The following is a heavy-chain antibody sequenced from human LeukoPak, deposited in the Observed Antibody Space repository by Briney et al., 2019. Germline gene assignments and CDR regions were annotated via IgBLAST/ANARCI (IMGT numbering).Heavy chain of an antibody. CDR2: IYTSGST. CDR1: GGSISSYY. V-gene: IGHV4-4*09. J-gene: IGHJ4*02. Sequence: SETLSLTCTVSGGSISSYYWSWIRQPPGKGLEWIGYIYTSGSTNYNPSLKSRVTISVDTSKNQFSLKLSSVTAADTAVYYCARLVEGYYDSSGYYHPSGYFDYWGQETLVTVSS. D-gene: IGHD3-22*01. CDR3: ARLVEGYYDSSGYYHPSGYFDY.